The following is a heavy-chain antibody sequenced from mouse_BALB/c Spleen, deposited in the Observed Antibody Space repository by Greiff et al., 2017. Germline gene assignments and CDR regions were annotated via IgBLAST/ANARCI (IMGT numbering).Heavy chain of an antibody. V-gene: IGHV5-9-4*01. Sequence: EVQLVESGGGLVKPGGSLKLSCAASGFTFSSYAMSWVRQSPEKRLEWVAEISSGGSYTYYPDTVTGRFTISRDNAKNTLYLEMSSLRSEDTAMYYCARDNDGYFDYWGQGTTLTVSA. J-gene: IGHJ2*01. CDR2: ISSGGSYT. CDR1: GFTFSSYA. CDR3: ARDNDGYFDY. D-gene: IGHD2-3*01.